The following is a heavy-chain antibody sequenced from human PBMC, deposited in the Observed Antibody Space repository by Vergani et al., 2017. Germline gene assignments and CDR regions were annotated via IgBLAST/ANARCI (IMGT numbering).Heavy chain of an antibody. CDR2: ISSSSSYI. Sequence: VQLVESGGGVVQPGRSLRLSCAASGFTFSSYSMNWVRQAPGKGLEWVSSISSSSSYIYYADSVKGRFTISRDNAKNSLYLQMNSLRAEDTAVYYCAREGSSGTPYWGQGTLVTVSS. V-gene: IGHV3-21*01. CDR1: GFTFSSYS. CDR3: AREGSSGTPY. J-gene: IGHJ4*02. D-gene: IGHD6-19*01.